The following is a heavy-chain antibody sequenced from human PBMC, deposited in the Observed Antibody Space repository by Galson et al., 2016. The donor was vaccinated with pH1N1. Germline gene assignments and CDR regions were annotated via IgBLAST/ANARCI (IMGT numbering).Heavy chain of an antibody. J-gene: IGHJ6*02. Sequence: SVKVSCKASGYTFTGYYMHWVRQAPGQGLEWMGWINPNSGGTNYAQKFQGRVTMTRDTSISTAYMELSRLRSDDTAVYYCARWDISTWDGDYYYGMDVWGQGTTVTVSS. CDR1: GYTFTGYY. CDR2: INPNSGGT. CDR3: ARWDISTWDGDYYYGMDV. D-gene: IGHD6-13*01. V-gene: IGHV1-2*02.